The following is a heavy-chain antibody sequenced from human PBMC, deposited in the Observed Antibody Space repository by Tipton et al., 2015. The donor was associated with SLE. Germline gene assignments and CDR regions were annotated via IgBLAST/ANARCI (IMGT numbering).Heavy chain of an antibody. CDR2: IYTSGST. CDR3: ARRRSWSGYFPYFDY. Sequence: GLVKPSETLSLTCAISGGSISSGSYYWSWIRQPAGKGLEWIGHIYTSGSTNYNPSLKSRVTISVDTSKNQFSLKLSSVTAADTAVYYCARRRSWSGYFPYFDYWGQGTLVTVSS. CDR1: GGSISSGSYY. J-gene: IGHJ4*02. V-gene: IGHV4-61*10. D-gene: IGHD3-3*01.